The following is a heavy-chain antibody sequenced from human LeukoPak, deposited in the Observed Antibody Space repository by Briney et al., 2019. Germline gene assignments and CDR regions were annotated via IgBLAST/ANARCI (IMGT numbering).Heavy chain of an antibody. CDR3: ARADARPPPVPGLGYFDL. Sequence: GGSLRLSCAASGFTFSSYEMNWVRQAPGKGLEWVSGISGSGGSTYNADSVKGRVTISRDNSKNTLYLQMNSLRAEDTAVYYCARADARPPPVPGLGYFDLWGRGTLVTVSS. CDR1: GFTFSSYE. CDR2: ISGSGGST. D-gene: IGHD2-21*01. V-gene: IGHV3-23*01. J-gene: IGHJ2*01.